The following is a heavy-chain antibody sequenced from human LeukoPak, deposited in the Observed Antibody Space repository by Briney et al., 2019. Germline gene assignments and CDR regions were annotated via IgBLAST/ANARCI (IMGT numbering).Heavy chain of an antibody. CDR3: ARDSSGYQ. CDR2: IKEDGSEK. V-gene: IGHV3-7*01. CDR1: GFTFSTYW. Sequence: GSLRLSCAASGFTFSTYWMSWVRQAPGKGLEWVANIKEDGSEKYYGDSVKGRFTISRDNAKNSLYLEMNSLRVEDTAVYYCARDSSGYQWGQGTLVTVSS. J-gene: IGHJ4*02. D-gene: IGHD3-22*01.